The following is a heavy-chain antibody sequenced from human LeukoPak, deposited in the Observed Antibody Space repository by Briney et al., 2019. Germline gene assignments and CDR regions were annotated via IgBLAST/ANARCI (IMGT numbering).Heavy chain of an antibody. CDR3: ARVRGPTLKTCYMDV. J-gene: IGHJ6*03. V-gene: IGHV3-48*04. CDR1: GVTFTEYS. CDR2: ISDRSSTI. Sequence: PGESLRLSCAASGVTFTEYSIIWVRQAPGKGLEWVSFISDISDRSSTIHYADSVKGRFTISRDNAERSVYLQMNSLRADDTAVYYSARVRGPTLKTCYMDVWGTGTTVTVSS. D-gene: IGHD3-10*01.